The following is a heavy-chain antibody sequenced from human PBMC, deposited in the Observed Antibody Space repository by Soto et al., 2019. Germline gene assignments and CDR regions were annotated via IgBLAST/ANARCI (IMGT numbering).Heavy chain of an antibody. D-gene: IGHD3-22*01. CDR2: IYPGDSDS. V-gene: IGHV5-51*01. Sequence: GESLKISCKGSGYSFTSYWIAWVRQMPGKGLEWMGIIYPGDSDSRYSPSFQGQVTISADRSISTAYLQWSSLKASDTAMYYCARHFRPGPKTDARITMIRPEFDPWGEGTLVTVAS. CDR1: GYSFTSYW. J-gene: IGHJ5*02. CDR3: ARHFRPGPKTDARITMIRPEFDP.